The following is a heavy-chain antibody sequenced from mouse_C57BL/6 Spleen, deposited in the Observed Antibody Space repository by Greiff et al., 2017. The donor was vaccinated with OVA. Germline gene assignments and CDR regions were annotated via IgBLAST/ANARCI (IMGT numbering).Heavy chain of an antibody. CDR1: GYTFTDYY. CDR2: INPNNGGT. J-gene: IGHJ3*01. Sequence: EVQLQQSGPELVKPGASVKISCKASGYTFTDYYMNWVKQSHGKSLEWIGDINPNNGGTSYNQKFKGKATLTVDKSSSTAYMELRSLTSEDSAVYYCAKELGRRFAYWGQGTLVTVSA. V-gene: IGHV1-26*01. D-gene: IGHD4-1*01. CDR3: AKELGRRFAY.